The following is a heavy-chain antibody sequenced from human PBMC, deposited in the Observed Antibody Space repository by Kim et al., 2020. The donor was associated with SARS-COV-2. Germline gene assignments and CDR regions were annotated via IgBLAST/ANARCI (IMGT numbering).Heavy chain of an antibody. D-gene: IGHD2-2*01. J-gene: IGHJ4*02. V-gene: IGHV1-24*01. Sequence: ASVKVSCKASGYTFTELSIHWVRQTPGKGLEWMGKFNPQYGETIYAQKFQGRVTITEDTSTDTAYLELSSLRSEDTAVYYCATESIWVVVSDALYYWGQG. CDR2: FNPQYGET. CDR1: GYTFTELS. CDR3: ATESIWVVVSDALYY.